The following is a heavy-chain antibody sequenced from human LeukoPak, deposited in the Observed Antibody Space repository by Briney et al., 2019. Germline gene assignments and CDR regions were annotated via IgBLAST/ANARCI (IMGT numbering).Heavy chain of an antibody. CDR3: ARQKGLD. J-gene: IGHJ4*02. V-gene: IGHV4-59*08. D-gene: IGHD3-16*01. CDR2: IYYTGTT. CDR1: GGSISSYY. Sequence: SETLSLTCTVSGGSISSYYWNWIRQPPGKGLEWIGGIYYTGTTIYNPSLKSRVTISIDTSKNQFSLKLSSVTAADTAVYCCARQKGLDWGQGTLVTVSS.